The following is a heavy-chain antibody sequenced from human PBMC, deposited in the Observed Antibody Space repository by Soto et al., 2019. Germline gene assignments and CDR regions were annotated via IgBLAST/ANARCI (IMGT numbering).Heavy chain of an antibody. D-gene: IGHD6-6*01. Sequence: LRLSCAASGFTFSSYAMHWVRQAPGKGLEWVAVISYDGSNKYYADSVKGRFTISRDNSKNTLYPQMNSLRAEDTAVYYCARELIAARPSYYYYYGMDVWGQGTTVTVSS. V-gene: IGHV3-30-3*01. CDR1: GFTFSSYA. CDR3: ARELIAARPSYYYYYGMDV. J-gene: IGHJ6*02. CDR2: ISYDGSNK.